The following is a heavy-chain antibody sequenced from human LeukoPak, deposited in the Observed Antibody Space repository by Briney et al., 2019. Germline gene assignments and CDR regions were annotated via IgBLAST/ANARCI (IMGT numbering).Heavy chain of an antibody. CDR3: ARDSIGYDSRLVYYYYYMDV. CDR2: IIPIFGTA. J-gene: IGHJ6*03. CDR1: GGTFSSYA. D-gene: IGHD5-12*01. V-gene: IGHV1-69*13. Sequence: ASVKVSCKASGGTFSSYAISWVRRAPGQGLEWMGGIIPIFGTANYAQKFQGRVTITADESTSTAYMELSSLRSEDTAVYYCARDSIGYDSRLVYYYYYMDVWGKGTTVTVSS.